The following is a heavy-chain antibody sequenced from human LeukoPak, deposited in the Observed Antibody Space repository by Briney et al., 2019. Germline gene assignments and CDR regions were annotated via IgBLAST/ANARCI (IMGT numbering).Heavy chain of an antibody. J-gene: IGHJ4*02. D-gene: IGHD4-17*01. Sequence: PSETLSLTCTVSGGSISSYYWSWIRQPPGKGLQWIGYIYDSGSTNYNPSLKSRVTISVDTSKNQFSLKLSSVTAADTAVYYCASNNAGDYTDPSFDYWGQGTLVTVSS. V-gene: IGHV4-59*01. CDR1: GGSISSYY. CDR3: ASNNAGDYTDPSFDY. CDR2: IYDSGST.